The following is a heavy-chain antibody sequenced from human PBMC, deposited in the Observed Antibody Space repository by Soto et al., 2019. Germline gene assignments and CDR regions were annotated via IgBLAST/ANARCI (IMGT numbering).Heavy chain of an antibody. J-gene: IGHJ4*02. Sequence: SETLSLTCTVSGGSIISGDYYWSWIRQTPGKGLEWIGYIYYSGDTNYNPSLKSRVTISVDTSKNQFSLKLTSVNAADTAVYYCTRGGDAYKNGHWGQGTLVTVSS. CDR3: TRGGDAYKNGH. D-gene: IGHD2-21*01. V-gene: IGHV4-61*08. CDR1: GGSIISGDYY. CDR2: IYYSGDT.